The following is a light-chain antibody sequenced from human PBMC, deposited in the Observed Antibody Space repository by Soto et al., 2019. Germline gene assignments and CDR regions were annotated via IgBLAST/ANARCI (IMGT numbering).Light chain of an antibody. CDR2: GAS. J-gene: IGKJ2*01. CDR1: RSVSSRY. CDR3: HQYGYSPYT. V-gene: IGKV3-20*01. Sequence: ESVLTQYPGTLSLSPGERATLSCRASRSVSSRYLAWYQQNPGHAPRLLIYGASSRATGIPDRFSGSGSGTDFTLTISRLEPEDFAVYHCHQYGYSPYTFRQGTELEIK.